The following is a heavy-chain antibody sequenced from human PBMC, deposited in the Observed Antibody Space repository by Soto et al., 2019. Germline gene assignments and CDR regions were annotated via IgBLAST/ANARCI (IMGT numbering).Heavy chain of an antibody. Sequence: SVKVSCKASGGTFSSYAISWVRQAPGQGLEWMGGIIPIFGTANYAQKFQGRVTITADESTSTAYMELSSLRSEDTAVYYCATEYSSSSGSFDYWGQGTMVIVSS. V-gene: IGHV1-69*13. J-gene: IGHJ4*02. CDR2: IIPIFGTA. CDR3: ATEYSSSSGSFDY. CDR1: GGTFSSYA. D-gene: IGHD6-6*01.